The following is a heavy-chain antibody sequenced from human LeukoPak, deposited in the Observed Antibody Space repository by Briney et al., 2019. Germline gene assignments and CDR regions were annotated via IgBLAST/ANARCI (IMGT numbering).Heavy chain of an antibody. CDR1: GYTFTSYA. Sequence: GASVKVSCKASGYTFTSYAMHWVRQAPGQRLEWMGWINAGNGNTKYSQEFQGRVTITRDTSASTAYMELSSLRSEDMAVYYCARGEYSSGWYSNFDYWGQGTLVTVSS. D-gene: IGHD6-19*01. J-gene: IGHJ4*02. V-gene: IGHV1-3*03. CDR3: ARGEYSSGWYSNFDY. CDR2: INAGNGNT.